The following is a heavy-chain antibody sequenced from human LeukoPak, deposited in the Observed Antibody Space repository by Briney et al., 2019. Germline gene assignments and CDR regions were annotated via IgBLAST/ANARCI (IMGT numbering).Heavy chain of an antibody. CDR2: IRTQANNDAT. Sequence: TGGSLRLSCAASGFTFSDSAMHWVRQASGKGLEWLGRIRTQANNDATAYGASVQGRFIISRDDSRNTAYLQMNSLKTEDTAVYYCAGDYNSLTGLNYWGQGTLVTVSS. CDR3: AGDYNSLTGLNY. CDR1: GFTFSDSA. D-gene: IGHD3-9*01. V-gene: IGHV3-73*01. J-gene: IGHJ4*02.